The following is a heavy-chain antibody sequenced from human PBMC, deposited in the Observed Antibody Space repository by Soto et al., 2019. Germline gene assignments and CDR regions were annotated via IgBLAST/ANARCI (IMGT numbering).Heavy chain of an antibody. J-gene: IGHJ4*02. Sequence: GASVKVSCKASGYTFTSYDINWVRQATGQGLEWMGRIIPILGIANYAQKFQGRVTITADKSTSTAYMELSSLRSEDTAVYYCAMAKGGYDLTFDYWGQGTLVTVSS. V-gene: IGHV1-69*04. CDR1: GYTFTSYD. CDR3: AMAKGGYDLTFDY. CDR2: IIPILGIA. D-gene: IGHD5-12*01.